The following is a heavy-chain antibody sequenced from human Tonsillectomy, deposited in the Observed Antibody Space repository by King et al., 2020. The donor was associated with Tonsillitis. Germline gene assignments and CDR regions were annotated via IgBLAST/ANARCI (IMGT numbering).Heavy chain of an antibody. J-gene: IGHJ6*03. CDR1: GFTFSSYA. V-gene: IGHV3-23*04. D-gene: IGHD3-3*01. Sequence: VQLVESGGGLVQPGGSLRLSCAASGFTFSSYAMSWVRQAPGKGLEWVSAISASGGSTYYADSVKGRFTISRDNPKNTLYLQMNSLRAEDTAVYYCAKGDDFWSGYSPMDVWGKGTTVTVSS. CDR3: AKGDDFWSGYSPMDV. CDR2: ISASGGST.